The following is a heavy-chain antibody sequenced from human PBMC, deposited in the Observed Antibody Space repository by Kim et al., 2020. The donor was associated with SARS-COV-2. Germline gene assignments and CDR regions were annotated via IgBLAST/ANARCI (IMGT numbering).Heavy chain of an antibody. Sequence: GGSLRLSCAASGFTFDDYAMHWVRQAPGKGLEWVSGISWNSGSICYADSVKGRFTISRDNAKNSLYLQMNSLRAEDTALYYCAKDNMKYQLLLNYYYYGMDVWGQGATVTVSS. D-gene: IGHD2-2*01. J-gene: IGHJ6*01. CDR1: GFTFDDYA. CDR3: AKDNMKYQLLLNYYYYGMDV. V-gene: IGHV3-9*01. CDR2: ISWNSGSI.